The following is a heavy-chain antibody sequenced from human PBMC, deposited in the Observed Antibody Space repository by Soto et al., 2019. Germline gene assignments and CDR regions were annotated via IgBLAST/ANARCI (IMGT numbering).Heavy chain of an antibody. D-gene: IGHD3-22*01. CDR3: ARRIHHYYDSMVGYYGMDV. J-gene: IGHJ6*02. CDR2: IDPSDSYT. Sequence: PGEALKISCKGSGYSFTSYWISWGRQMPGKGLDWMGRIDPSDSYTNYSPSFQGHVTISADKSISTAYLQWSSLKASDTSMYYCARRIHHYYDSMVGYYGMDVWGQGTTVTVSS. V-gene: IGHV5-10-1*01. CDR1: GYSFTSYW.